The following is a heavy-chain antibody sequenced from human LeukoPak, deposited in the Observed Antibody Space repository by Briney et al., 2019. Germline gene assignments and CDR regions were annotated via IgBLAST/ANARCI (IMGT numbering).Heavy chain of an antibody. CDR1: GFSFSNAW. D-gene: IGHD2-2*02. J-gene: IGHJ3*02. Sequence: GGSLRLSCATSGFSFSNAWMNWVRQAPGKGLEWVSAISGSGASTYYADSVKGRFTISRDNSKSTLYLQMNSLRAEDTAAYYCAKEQGDIVVVPAAIGAFDIWGQGTMVAVSS. CDR2: ISGSGAST. V-gene: IGHV3-23*01. CDR3: AKEQGDIVVVPAAIGAFDI.